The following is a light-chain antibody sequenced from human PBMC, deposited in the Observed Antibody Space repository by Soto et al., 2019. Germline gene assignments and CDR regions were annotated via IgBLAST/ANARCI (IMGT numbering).Light chain of an antibody. CDR2: DVR. CDR1: TSDVGGYNY. J-gene: IGLJ2*01. Sequence: QSALTQPASVSGSPGQSITISCTGTTSDVGGYNYVSWYQHHPCKAPRLMIYDVRDRPSGVSNRFSGSKSGNTASLTISGLQAEDEADYYCSSYTTGTTLVFGGGTKLTVL. CDR3: SSYTTGTTLV. V-gene: IGLV2-14*03.